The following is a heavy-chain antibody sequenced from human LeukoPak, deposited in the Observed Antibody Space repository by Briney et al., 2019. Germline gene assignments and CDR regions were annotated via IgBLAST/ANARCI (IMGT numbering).Heavy chain of an antibody. V-gene: IGHV3-30*04. CDR3: AKLRGATINAWYFDY. J-gene: IGHJ4*02. D-gene: IGHD5-12*01. Sequence: GGSLRLSCAASGFTFSTYAIHWVRQAPGKGLEWVAFISNNGRNKDYADSMKGRFTISRDNSKNTLYLQMNSLRAEDTAVYYCAKLRGATINAWYFDYWGQGTLVTVSS. CDR2: ISNNGRNK. CDR1: GFTFSTYA.